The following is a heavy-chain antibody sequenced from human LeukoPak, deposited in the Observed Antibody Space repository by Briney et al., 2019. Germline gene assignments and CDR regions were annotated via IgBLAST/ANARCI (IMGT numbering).Heavy chain of an antibody. CDR3: ARPPHIGSSLDY. Sequence: GGSLRLSCAVSGVTVRSNYMSWVRQAPGKGLEWVSIISGDDKTDYAGSVKGSFTVSKDNSRNTLYLQMNSLRVEDTAVYYCARPPHIGSSLDYWGQGTLVTVSS. V-gene: IGHV3-66*01. CDR1: GVTVRSNY. CDR2: ISGDDKT. J-gene: IGHJ4*02. D-gene: IGHD1-26*01.